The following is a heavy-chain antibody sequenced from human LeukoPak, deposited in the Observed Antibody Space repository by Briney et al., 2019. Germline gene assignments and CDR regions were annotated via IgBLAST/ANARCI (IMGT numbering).Heavy chain of an antibody. J-gene: IGHJ4*02. CDR2: ISHSGST. Sequence: SQTLSLTCTVSGGSISSGGYSWNWIRQPPGKGLEWIGYISHSGSTYYHPSLKSRVTISVDRSKNQFSLKLSSVTAADTAVYYCAKGYFYGSGSYCQPFDFWGQGTLVTVSS. CDR3: AKGYFYGSGSYCQPFDF. D-gene: IGHD3-10*01. CDR1: GGSISSGGYS. V-gene: IGHV4-30-2*01.